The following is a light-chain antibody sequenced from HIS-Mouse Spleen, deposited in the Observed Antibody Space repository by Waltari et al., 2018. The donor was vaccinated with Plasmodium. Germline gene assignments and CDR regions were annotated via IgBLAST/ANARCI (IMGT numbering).Light chain of an antibody. J-gene: IGLJ2*01. CDR2: DNN. CDR1: SSNIGNNY. V-gene: IGLV1-51*01. Sequence: QSVLTQPPSVSAAPGQKVTISCSGSSSNIGNNYVSWYQQLPGTAPNLLIYDNNKRPSGIPDRVSGSKSGTSATLGINGLQTGDEADYYGGTWDSSLSAGVVFGGGTKLTVL. CDR3: GTWDSSLSAGVV.